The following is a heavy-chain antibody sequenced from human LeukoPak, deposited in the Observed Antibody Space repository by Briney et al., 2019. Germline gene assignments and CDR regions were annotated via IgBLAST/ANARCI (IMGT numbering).Heavy chain of an antibody. V-gene: IGHV4-39*07. J-gene: IGHJ4*02. CDR2: IYYSGST. CDR3: ARGRRYSSGWHPNFDY. CDR1: GGSISSSSYY. D-gene: IGHD6-19*01. Sequence: PSETLSLTCTVSGGSISSSSYYWGWIRQPPGKGLEWIGSIYYSGSTYYNPSLKSRVTISVDTSKNQFSLKLSSVTAADTAVYYCARGRRYSSGWHPNFDYWGQGTLVTVSS.